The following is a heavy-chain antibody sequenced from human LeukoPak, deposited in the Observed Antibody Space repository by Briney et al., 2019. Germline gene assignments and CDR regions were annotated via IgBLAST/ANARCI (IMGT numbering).Heavy chain of an antibody. V-gene: IGHV1-69*05. J-gene: IGHJ6*03. D-gene: IGHD6-13*01. Sequence: GASVKVSCKLSGGTLRIYAISWVRQAPGQGLEWMGAIIPISGTTNYAQKFQGRVTLTTDESTSTAYMELSSLRSEDTAVYYCARGPGIAAAAEGFDYYYMDVWGKGTTVTVSS. CDR1: GGTLRIYA. CDR2: IIPISGTT. CDR3: ARGPGIAAAAEGFDYYYMDV.